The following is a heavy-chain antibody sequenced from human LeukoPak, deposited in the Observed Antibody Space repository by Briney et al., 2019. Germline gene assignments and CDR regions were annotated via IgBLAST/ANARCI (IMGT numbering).Heavy chain of an antibody. CDR1: GFTFSGSW. V-gene: IGHV3-7*01. CDR3: ARDQRASPSPADY. CDR2: INKDGREK. J-gene: IGHJ4*02. Sequence: GGSLRLSCAASGFTFSGSWMTWVRQAPGKGLEWVANINKDGREKYYLDSVKGRFTISRDNAKNSLYLQMNSLRAEDTAVYFCARDQRASPSPADYWGQGTLVTVSS.